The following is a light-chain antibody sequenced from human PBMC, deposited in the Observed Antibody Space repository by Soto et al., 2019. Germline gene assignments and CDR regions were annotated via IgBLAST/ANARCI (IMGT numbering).Light chain of an antibody. CDR3: QSSDDTGDYYL. V-gene: IGLV3-25*02. J-gene: IGLJ1*01. Sequence: SYALTQPPSVSVSPGQTSRITCSGDELSKQYSFWYQQKPGQAPVLVIYKDTERASGILERFSGSSSGTTVTLTISGVRAEDEATYYCQSSDDTGDYYLFGTGTKVTVL. CDR2: KDT. CDR1: ELSKQY.